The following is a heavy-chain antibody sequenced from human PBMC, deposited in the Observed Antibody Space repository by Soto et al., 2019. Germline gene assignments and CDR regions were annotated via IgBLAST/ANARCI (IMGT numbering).Heavy chain of an antibody. CDR2: ISAHNGNT. V-gene: IGHV1-18*01. Sequence: QVHLVQSGAEVKKPGASVKVSWQASGYAFTTYGITWVRHAPGQGLEWMGWISAHNGNTNYAQKLQGRVTVNRDTSTSTAYMELRSLRSDDTAVYYCARGRYGDYWGQGALVTVSA. J-gene: IGHJ4*02. CDR3: ARGRYGDY. CDR1: GYAFTTYG. D-gene: IGHD1-1*01.